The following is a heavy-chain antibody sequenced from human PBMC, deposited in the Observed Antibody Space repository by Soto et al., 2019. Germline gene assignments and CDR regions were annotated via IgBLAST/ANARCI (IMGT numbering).Heavy chain of an antibody. D-gene: IGHD5-18*01. Sequence: QVQLQESGPGLVKPSETLSLTCTVSGGSISSYYWSWIRQPPGKGLEWIGYIYYSGSTFHNPSLKSRVIISVDTSKNQFSLKLSSVTAADTAVYYCARAPDIAMATVFDYWGQGTLVTVSS. V-gene: IGHV4-59*01. CDR2: IYYSGST. CDR3: ARAPDIAMATVFDY. CDR1: GGSISSYY. J-gene: IGHJ4*02.